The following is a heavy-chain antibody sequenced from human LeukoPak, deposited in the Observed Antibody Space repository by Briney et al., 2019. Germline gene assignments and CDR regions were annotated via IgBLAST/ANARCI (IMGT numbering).Heavy chain of an antibody. D-gene: IGHD2-2*02. V-gene: IGHV3-30*18. CDR1: GFTFSSYG. J-gene: IGHJ6*02. CDR3: AKRGGYCSSTSCYTSEAWGMDV. Sequence: PGGSLRLSCAASGFTFSSYGMHWVRQASGKGLEWVAVISYDGSNKYYADSVKGRFTISRDNSKNTLYLQMNSLRAEDTAVYYCAKRGGYCSSTSCYTSEAWGMDVWGQGTTVTVSS. CDR2: ISYDGSNK.